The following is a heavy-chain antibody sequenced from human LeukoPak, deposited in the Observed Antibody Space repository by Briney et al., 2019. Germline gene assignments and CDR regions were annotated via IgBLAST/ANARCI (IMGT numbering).Heavy chain of an antibody. Sequence: PSETLSLTCTVSGGSISSTSYYWSWIRQPPGKGLEWIGEINHSGSTNYNPSLKSRVTISVDTSKNQFSLKLSSVTAADTAVYYCARQAMYSSGWYRIGWFDPWGQGTLVTVSS. D-gene: IGHD6-19*01. CDR3: ARQAMYSSGWYRIGWFDP. V-gene: IGHV4-39*01. CDR2: INHSGST. J-gene: IGHJ5*02. CDR1: GGSISSTSYY.